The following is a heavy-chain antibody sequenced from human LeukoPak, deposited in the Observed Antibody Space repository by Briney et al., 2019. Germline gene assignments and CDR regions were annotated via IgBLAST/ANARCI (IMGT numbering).Heavy chain of an antibody. D-gene: IGHD2-2*01. Sequence: ASVKVSCKASGYIFTNFGISWVRQARGQGLEWMGWISGYNGNTKYVQKFQGRVTMTTDTSTSTAYMELSSLRSEDTAVYYCAATQGGDIVVVPAAMLGPARNWFDPWGQGTLVTVSS. CDR1: GYIFTNFG. CDR3: AATQGGDIVVVPAAMLGPARNWFDP. J-gene: IGHJ5*02. V-gene: IGHV1-18*01. CDR2: ISGYNGNT.